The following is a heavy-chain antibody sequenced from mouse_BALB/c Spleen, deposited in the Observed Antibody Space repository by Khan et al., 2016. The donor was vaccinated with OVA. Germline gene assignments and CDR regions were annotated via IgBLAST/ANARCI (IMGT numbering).Heavy chain of an antibody. D-gene: IGHD2-14*01. Sequence: VQLQESGPGLVAPSQSLSITCTVSGYSLSRYNIHWVRQPPGKGLEWLGMIWGGGGTDYNSPLKSRLTISKDNSKSQVFLKMNSLQTDDSAMYYCARAYYRYGGYYAMDYWGQGTSVTVSA. CDR2: IWGGGGT. CDR3: ARAYYRYGGYYAMDY. V-gene: IGHV2-6-4*01. CDR1: GYSLSRYN. J-gene: IGHJ4*01.